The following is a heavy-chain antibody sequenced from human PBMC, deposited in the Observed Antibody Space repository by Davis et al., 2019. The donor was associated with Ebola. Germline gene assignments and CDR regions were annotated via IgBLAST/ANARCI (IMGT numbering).Heavy chain of an antibody. Sequence: GGSLRLSCAASGFTFRSYAMIWVRQAPGKGLEWVSAISGSGGYTYYADSVKGRFTVSRDNSKNTLYLQMNTLRAEDTAVYYCAKDEISYGSGNTIDYWGQGTLVTVSS. J-gene: IGHJ4*02. D-gene: IGHD3-10*01. CDR1: GFTFRSYA. V-gene: IGHV3-23*01. CDR3: AKDEISYGSGNTIDY. CDR2: ISGSGGYT.